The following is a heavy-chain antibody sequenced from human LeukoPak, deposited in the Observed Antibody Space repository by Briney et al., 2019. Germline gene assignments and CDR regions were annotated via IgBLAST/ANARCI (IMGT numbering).Heavy chain of an antibody. CDR1: GGTFSSYA. J-gene: IGHJ4*02. Sequence: GSSVKVSCKASGGTFSSYAISWVRQAPGQGLEWMGRIIPILGIANYAQKFQGRVTITADKSTSTAYMELSSLRSEDTAVYYCARSGSYSAIDYWGQGTLVTVSS. CDR3: ARSGSYSAIDY. D-gene: IGHD1-26*01. CDR2: IIPILGIA. V-gene: IGHV1-69*04.